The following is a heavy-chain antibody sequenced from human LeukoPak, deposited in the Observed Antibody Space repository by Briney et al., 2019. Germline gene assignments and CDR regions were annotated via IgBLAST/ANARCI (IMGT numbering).Heavy chain of an antibody. J-gene: IGHJ6*03. CDR2: IKQDGSEK. CDR1: GFTFSSYW. V-gene: IGHV3-7*01. D-gene: IGHD3-3*01. CDR3: ARRKVYDFWSGYSYYYYYYMDV. Sequence: GGSLRLSCAASGFTFSSYWMSWVRQAPGKGLEWVANIKQDGSEKYYVDSVKGRFTISRDNAKNSLYLQMNSLRAEDTAVYYCARRKVYDFWSGYSYYYYYYMDVWGKGTTVTVSS.